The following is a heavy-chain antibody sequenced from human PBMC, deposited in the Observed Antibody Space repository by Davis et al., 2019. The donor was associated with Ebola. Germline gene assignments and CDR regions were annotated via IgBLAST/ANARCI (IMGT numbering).Heavy chain of an antibody. V-gene: IGHV3-7*01. Sequence: GESLKISCAASGFSFRSYWMSWVRQAPGKGLEWVANIKPDGSEQQYVDSVKGRFTISRDNAKNSLYLQMNSLRVEDTAVYYCARPLRSASPIYWGQGTLVTVSS. J-gene: IGHJ4*02. D-gene: IGHD1-26*01. CDR3: ARPLRSASPIY. CDR2: IKPDGSEQ. CDR1: GFSFRSYW.